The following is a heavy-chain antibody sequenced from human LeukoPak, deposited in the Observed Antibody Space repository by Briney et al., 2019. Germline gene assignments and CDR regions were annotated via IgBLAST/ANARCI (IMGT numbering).Heavy chain of an antibody. J-gene: IGHJ2*01. V-gene: IGHV4-39*01. CDR3: VRLSGAVAWYFDL. CDR2: IYYSGST. CDR1: GGSISSSSYY. D-gene: IGHD6-19*01. Sequence: SETLSLTCTVSGGSISSSSYYWGWIRQPPGKGLEWIGSIYYSGSTYYNPSLKSRVTISVDTSKNQFSLKLSSVTAADTAVYYCVRLSGAVAWYFDLWGRGTLVTVSS.